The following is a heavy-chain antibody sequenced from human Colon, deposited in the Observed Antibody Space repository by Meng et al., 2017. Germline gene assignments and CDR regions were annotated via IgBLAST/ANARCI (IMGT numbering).Heavy chain of an antibody. D-gene: IGHD6-13*01. Sequence: GESLKISCAASRFSFGNYEMNWVRQAPGKGLEWISYISSSGSPREYADSVKGRFTISRDNAKNSLYLQMNSLRVEDTAVYYCARGGTTHQLVRSSWFDPWGQGTLVTVSS. V-gene: IGHV3-48*03. J-gene: IGHJ5*02. CDR3: ARGGTTHQLVRSSWFDP. CDR2: ISSSGSPR. CDR1: RFSFGNYE.